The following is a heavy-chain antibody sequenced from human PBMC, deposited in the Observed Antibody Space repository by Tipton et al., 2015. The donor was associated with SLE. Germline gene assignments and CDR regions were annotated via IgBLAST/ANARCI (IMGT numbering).Heavy chain of an antibody. CDR1: GFSFSNYW. J-gene: IGHJ4*02. D-gene: IGHD3-3*01. CDR2: INTDGTTE. CDR3: TTARGVDGSRVVFDY. Sequence: SLRLSCAASGFSFSNYWMHWVRQAPGKGLVWVSRINTDGTTEDYADSVKGRFTISRANAKNTVSLQMNSLRAEDTAIYYCTTARGVDGSRVVFDYWGRGTLVTVSS. V-gene: IGHV3-74*01.